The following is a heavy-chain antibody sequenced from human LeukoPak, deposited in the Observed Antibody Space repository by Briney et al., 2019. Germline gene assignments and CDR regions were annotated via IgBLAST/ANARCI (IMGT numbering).Heavy chain of an antibody. CDR1: GGTFSSYA. CDR3: ARGEYYYDSSGYYSGYFDY. J-gene: IGHJ4*02. D-gene: IGHD3-22*01. V-gene: IGHV1-69*05. CDR2: IIPIFGTA. Sequence: GSSVKVSCKASGGTFSSYAISWVRQAPGQGLEWMGGIIPIFGTANYAQKFQGRVTITTDESTSTAYMGLSSLRSEDTAVYYCARGEYYYDSSGYYSGYFDYWGQGTLVTVSS.